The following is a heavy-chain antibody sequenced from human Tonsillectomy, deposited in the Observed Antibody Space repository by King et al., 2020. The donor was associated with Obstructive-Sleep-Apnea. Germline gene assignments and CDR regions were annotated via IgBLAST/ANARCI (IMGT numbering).Heavy chain of an antibody. CDR1: GYSISSGYY. J-gene: IGHJ4*02. CDR3: ARGGRTGFDY. CDR2: IYHSGST. D-gene: IGHD3/OR15-3a*01. V-gene: IGHV4-38-2*02. Sequence: QLQDSGPGLVKPSETLSLTCTVSGYSISSGYYWGWIRQPPGKGLEWVGSIYHSGSTYYNPSLKSRATISVYTSKNHFSLKLSSVTAADTAVYYCARGGRTGFDYWGQGTLVTVSS.